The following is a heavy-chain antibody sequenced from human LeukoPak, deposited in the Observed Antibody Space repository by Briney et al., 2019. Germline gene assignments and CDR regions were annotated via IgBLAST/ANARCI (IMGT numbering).Heavy chain of an antibody. CDR1: GFTFSSYA. D-gene: IGHD2-15*01. CDR2: ISYDGSNK. Sequence: PGGSLRLSCAASGFTFSSYAMHWVRQAPGKGLEWVAVISYDGSNKYYADSVKGRFTISRDNSKNTLYLQMNSLRAEDTAVYYCARELGVGGSALDYWGQGTLVTVSS. CDR3: ARELGVGGSALDY. V-gene: IGHV3-30-3*01. J-gene: IGHJ4*02.